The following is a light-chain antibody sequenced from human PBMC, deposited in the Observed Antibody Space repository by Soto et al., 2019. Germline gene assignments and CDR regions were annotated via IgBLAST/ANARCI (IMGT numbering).Light chain of an antibody. J-gene: IGLJ1*01. CDR2: DVR. V-gene: IGLV2-14*03. CDR1: SSDVGYYNY. CDR3: TSYKSSSTCV. Sequence: QSVLTQPASVSGSPGQSITISCTGTSSDVGYYNYVSWYQQHPGKAPKLMIYDVRNRPSGVSNRFSGSKSGNTASLTISGLQAEDEADYYCTSYKSSSTCVFGPGTKVTV.